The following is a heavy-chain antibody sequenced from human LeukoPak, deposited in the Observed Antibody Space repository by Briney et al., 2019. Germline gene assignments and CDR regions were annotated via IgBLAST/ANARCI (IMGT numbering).Heavy chain of an antibody. CDR1: GFTFSSYA. CDR2: ISGSGGST. J-gene: IGHJ5*02. CDR3: AKPPSYYYDSSGQRNWFDP. V-gene: IGHV3-23*01. Sequence: PGGSLRLSCAASGFTFSSYAMTWVRQAPGKGLEWVSTISGSGGSTYYADSVKGRLTISRDNSKNTLYLQMNSLRAEDTAVYHCAKPPSYYYDSSGQRNWFDPWGQGTLVTVSS. D-gene: IGHD3-22*01.